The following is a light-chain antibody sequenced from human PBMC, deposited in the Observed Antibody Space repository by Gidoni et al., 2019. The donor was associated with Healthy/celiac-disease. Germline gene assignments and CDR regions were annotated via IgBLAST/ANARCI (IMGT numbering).Light chain of an antibody. Sequence: IQMTQSPSSLSASVGDRVTITCRASQSITSYLNWYQQKPGKAPKLLIYAASGLQSGVPSRFSGSGSGTDFTLTISSLQHEDFATYYCQQSYSTPPFTFGPGTKVDIK. V-gene: IGKV1-39*01. CDR2: AAS. CDR3: QQSYSTPPFT. J-gene: IGKJ3*01. CDR1: QSITSY.